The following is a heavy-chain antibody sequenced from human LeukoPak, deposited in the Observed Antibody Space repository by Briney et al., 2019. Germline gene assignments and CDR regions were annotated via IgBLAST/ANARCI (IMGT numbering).Heavy chain of an antibody. CDR1: GGTFSSYA. V-gene: IGHV1-69*04. D-gene: IGHD6-6*01. CDR2: IIPIFGIA. J-gene: IGHJ6*02. Sequence: ASVKVSCKASGGTFSSYAISWVRQAPGQGLEWMGRIIPIFGIANYAQKFQGRVTITADKSTSTAYMELSSLRSEDTAVYYCARALLLIAARRSEDYYYYGMDVWAKGPRSPSP. CDR3: ARALLLIAARRSEDYYYYGMDV.